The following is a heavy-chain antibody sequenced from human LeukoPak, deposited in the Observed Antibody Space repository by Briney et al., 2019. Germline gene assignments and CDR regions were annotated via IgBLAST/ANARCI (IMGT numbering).Heavy chain of an antibody. Sequence: GGSLRLSCAASGFRFNTYWMSWVRQAPGKGLEWVANIKQDGNEKYYADSVKGRFTISRDNGKNSLDLQMNSLRAEDTAVYYCARGVYGGNFDYWGQGTLVTVSS. D-gene: IGHD4-23*01. V-gene: IGHV3-7*01. J-gene: IGHJ4*02. CDR1: GFRFNTYW. CDR2: IKQDGNEK. CDR3: ARGVYGGNFDY.